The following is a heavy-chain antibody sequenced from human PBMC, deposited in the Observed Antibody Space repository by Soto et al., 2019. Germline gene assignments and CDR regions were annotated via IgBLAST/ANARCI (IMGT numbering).Heavy chain of an antibody. V-gene: IGHV4-59*01. CDR3: ARDDTTGLFDF. CDR1: TGSMRTYY. Sequence: KPSETLSLTCSVSTGSMRTYYWTWIRQSPGKGLEWIGQISHTGRTKYNPSLESRVTISVDTSRKQFSLKLTSVTAADTALYYCARDDTTGLFDFWGQGTLVTVSS. CDR2: ISHTGRT. D-gene: IGHD4-17*01. J-gene: IGHJ4*02.